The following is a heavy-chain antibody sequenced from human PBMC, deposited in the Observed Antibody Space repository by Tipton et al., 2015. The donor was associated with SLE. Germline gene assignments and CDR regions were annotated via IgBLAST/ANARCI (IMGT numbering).Heavy chain of an antibody. CDR1: GGSISIYY. CDR3: AIGGWNDLGTSRNYYYYSMDV. V-gene: IGHV4-59*01. D-gene: IGHD1-1*01. CDR2: IYYSGST. Sequence: TLSLTCTVSGGSISIYYWSWIRQPPGKGLEWIGYIYYSGSTNYNPSLKSRVTVSVDTSKNQFSLKLSSVTAADTGVYFCAIGGWNDLGTSRNYYYYSMDVWSQGTTVTVSS. J-gene: IGHJ6*02.